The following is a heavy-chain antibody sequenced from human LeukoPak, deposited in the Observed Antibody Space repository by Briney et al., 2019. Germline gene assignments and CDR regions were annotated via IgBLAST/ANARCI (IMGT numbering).Heavy chain of an antibody. CDR3: ARLNGNFQNFYDY. V-gene: IGHV4-39*07. J-gene: IGHJ4*02. CDR1: GGSISSISYY. Sequence: SETLSLTYTVSGGSISSISYYWGWLRQPPGKGLQWIGHIYYSGTDFYNPSLKSRVTISVDTSKNQFSLKLTSVTAADTALYYCARLNGNFQNFYDYWGQGTLVTVSS. CDR2: IYYSGTD. D-gene: IGHD1-7*01.